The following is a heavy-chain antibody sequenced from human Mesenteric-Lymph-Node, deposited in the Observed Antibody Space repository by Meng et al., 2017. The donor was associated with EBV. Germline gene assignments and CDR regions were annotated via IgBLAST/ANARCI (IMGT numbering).Heavy chain of an antibody. Sequence: QVQLVESGGGLAKPGGSLRLSGAASGFIFSDFDMSWIRQAPGKGLEWVSYISRSSSSIYYADSVKGRFTISRDNAKNSLYLQMNSLRAEDTAVYYCATGTYYWYYDYWGQGTLVTVSS. CDR3: ATGTYYWYYDY. D-gene: IGHD3-10*01. V-gene: IGHV3-11*01. CDR1: GFIFSDFD. J-gene: IGHJ4*02. CDR2: ISRSSSSI.